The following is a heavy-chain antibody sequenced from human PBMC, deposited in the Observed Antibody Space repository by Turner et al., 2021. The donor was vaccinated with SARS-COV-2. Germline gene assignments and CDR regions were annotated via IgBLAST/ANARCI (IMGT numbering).Heavy chain of an antibody. J-gene: IGHJ6*02. CDR3: ARDLQLYGMDV. D-gene: IGHD1-1*01. CDR1: GFTVSSNY. V-gene: IGHV3-53*02. Sequence: EVQLVETGGGLIQPGGSLRPSCAASGFTVSSNYMTWVRQAPGKGLEWVSGIYSGGSTYYADSVKGRFTISRDNSKNTLYLQMNSLRAEDTAVYYCARDLQLYGMDVWGQGTTVTVSS. CDR2: IYSGGST.